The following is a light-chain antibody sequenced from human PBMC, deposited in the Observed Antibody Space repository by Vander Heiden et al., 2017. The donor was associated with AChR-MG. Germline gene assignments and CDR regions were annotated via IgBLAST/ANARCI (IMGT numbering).Light chain of an antibody. CDR3: SSCAGSNNFVV. Sequence: QSALTQPPSASGSPGQSVTISCTGASSDVGGYNCVAWYQQHPDKAPKLMLYDVTKRPPGVPDRFSGSKSGNTASLTVSGLQAEDEADYYCSSCAGSNNFVVFGGGTKLTVL. CDR2: DVT. CDR1: SSDVGGYNC. V-gene: IGLV2-8*01. J-gene: IGLJ2*01.